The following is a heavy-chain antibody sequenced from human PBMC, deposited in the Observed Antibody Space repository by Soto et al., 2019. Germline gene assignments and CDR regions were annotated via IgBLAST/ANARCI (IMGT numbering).Heavy chain of an antibody. CDR3: ARNGTLTGYSYGMDV. Sequence: ASVKVSCKASGGTFSAFTINWVRQAPGQRLEWMGGIIPIFDTANYAENFQGRVTITADESTSTSFLEVSSLRSEDTAVYYCARNGTLTGYSYGMDVWGQGTMVTSP. CDR1: GGTFSAFT. V-gene: IGHV1-69*13. J-gene: IGHJ6*02. D-gene: IGHD1-1*01. CDR2: IIPIFDTA.